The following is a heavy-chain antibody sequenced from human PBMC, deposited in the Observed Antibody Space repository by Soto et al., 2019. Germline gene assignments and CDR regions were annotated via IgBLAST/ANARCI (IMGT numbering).Heavy chain of an antibody. J-gene: IGHJ6*02. CDR1: GGTFSSYT. CDR3: ARGSLVAAAGEYGMDV. D-gene: IGHD6-13*01. CDR2: IIPILGIA. V-gene: IGHV1-69*02. Sequence: QVQLVQSGAEVKKPGSSVKVSCKASGGTFSSYTISWVRQAPGQGLEWMGRIIPILGIANYAQKFQGRVTITADNSTSTAYMELRSLRSEDTAVYYCARGSLVAAAGEYGMDVWGQGTTVTVSS.